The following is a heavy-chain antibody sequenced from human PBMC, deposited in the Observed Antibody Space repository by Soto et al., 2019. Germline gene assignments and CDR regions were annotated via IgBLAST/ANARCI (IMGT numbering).Heavy chain of an antibody. CDR3: ARGYSRSPNWFDP. CDR1: GGSISTSY. Sequence: KPSETLSLTCTVSGGSISTSYWSWIRQPPGKGLEWIGYIYYSGSTNYNPSLKSRVTISVDASKNQFSLKLTSVTAADTAVYYCARGYSRSPNWFDPWGQGTLVTVSS. V-gene: IGHV4-59*01. D-gene: IGHD6-6*01. J-gene: IGHJ5*02. CDR2: IYYSGST.